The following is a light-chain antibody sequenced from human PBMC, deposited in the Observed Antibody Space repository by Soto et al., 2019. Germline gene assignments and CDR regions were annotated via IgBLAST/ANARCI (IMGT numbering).Light chain of an antibody. V-gene: IGKV1-17*03. CDR3: LQHNTYPLS. Sequence: DIQMTQSPSAMSASVGDRVTITCRASRGICHYLAWFQQRPGKVRKRLIYGASTLESGVPSRFSGSGSGTEFTLTISSLQPEDFATYYCLQHNTYPLSFGGGTKVAMK. CDR1: RGICHY. J-gene: IGKJ4*01. CDR2: GAS.